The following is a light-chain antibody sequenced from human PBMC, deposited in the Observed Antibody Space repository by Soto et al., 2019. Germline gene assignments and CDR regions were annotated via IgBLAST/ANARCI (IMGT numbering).Light chain of an antibody. J-gene: IGLJ3*02. V-gene: IGLV2-14*01. CDR1: SSDVGSYNY. CDR3: SSYAVTSTLEV. CDR2: EVS. Sequence: QSALTQPASVSGSPGQSITISCTGTSSDVGSYNYVSWYQQHPGKAPKLMIYEVSNRPSGVSHRFSGSKSGNTASLTISGRQAEEEADYYCSSYAVTSTLEVFGGGTKLTVL.